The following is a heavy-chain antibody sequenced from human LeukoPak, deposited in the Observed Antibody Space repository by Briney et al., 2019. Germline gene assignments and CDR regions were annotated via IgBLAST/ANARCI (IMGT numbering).Heavy chain of an antibody. D-gene: IGHD2-2*01. CDR2: MNPNSGNT. Sequence: ASVKVSCKASGYTFTSYDINWVRQATGQGLEWMGWMNPNSGNTGYAQKFQGRVTMTRNTSISTAYMELSSLRPEDTAVYYCASSQGYCSSTSCGFWFDPWGQGTLVTVSS. V-gene: IGHV1-8*01. CDR3: ASSQGYCSSTSCGFWFDP. CDR1: GYTFTSYD. J-gene: IGHJ5*02.